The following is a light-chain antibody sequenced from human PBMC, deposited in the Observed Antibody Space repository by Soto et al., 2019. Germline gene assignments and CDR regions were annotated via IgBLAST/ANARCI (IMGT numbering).Light chain of an antibody. V-gene: IGLV1-44*01. Sequence: QSAVTQPPSVSGTPGQRVTISCSGRSSNIGGNAVNWYQQFPGRAPKVLIYNNNERPSGVPDRFSGSTSGTSASLAISGLQSEDDADYYCATWDDGLNSWVFGGGTKLTVL. CDR2: NNN. CDR1: SSNIGGNA. CDR3: ATWDDGLNSWV. J-gene: IGLJ3*02.